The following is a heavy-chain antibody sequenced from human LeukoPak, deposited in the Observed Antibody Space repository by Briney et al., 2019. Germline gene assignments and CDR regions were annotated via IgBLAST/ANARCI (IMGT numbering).Heavy chain of an antibody. V-gene: IGHV1-18*01. D-gene: IGHD1-26*01. CDR3: AREIVGASHFDY. CDR2: ISAYNGNT. Sequence: ASVKVSCKASGGTFGSYAISWVRQAPGQGLEWMGWISAYNGNTNYAQKLQGRVTMTTDTSTSTAYMELRSLRSDDTAVYYCAREIVGASHFDYWGQGTLVTVSS. J-gene: IGHJ4*02. CDR1: GGTFGSYA.